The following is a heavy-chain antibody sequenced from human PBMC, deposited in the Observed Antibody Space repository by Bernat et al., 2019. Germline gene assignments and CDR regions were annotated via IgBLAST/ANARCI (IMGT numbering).Heavy chain of an antibody. Sequence: QVHLQESCPGLVKPSETLSLTCAVSGASISSRSWWSWVRQPPGKGLEWIGEIYQSGSTNYNPSLKGRVTMSVDKAKNQFSLKVTSVTAADTAVYYCVRDFGSSIPGTWGQGTLVTVSS. CDR3: VRDFGSSIPGT. V-gene: IGHV4-4*02. CDR2: IYQSGST. CDR1: GASISSRSW. J-gene: IGHJ5*02. D-gene: IGHD2-2*01.